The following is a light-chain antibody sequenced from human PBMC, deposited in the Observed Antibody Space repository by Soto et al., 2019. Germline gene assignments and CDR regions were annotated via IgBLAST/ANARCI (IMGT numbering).Light chain of an antibody. V-gene: IGLV1-40*01. CDR2: GNS. CDR1: SSNIGAGYD. Sequence: QSVLTKPPSVSGAPGQRVTISCTGSSSNIGAGYDVHWYQQLPGTAPKLLIYGNSNRPSGVPDRFSGSKSGTSASLAITGLQAEDEADYYCQSYDSSLSGLLFGGGTMVTVL. J-gene: IGLJ2*01. CDR3: QSYDSSLSGLL.